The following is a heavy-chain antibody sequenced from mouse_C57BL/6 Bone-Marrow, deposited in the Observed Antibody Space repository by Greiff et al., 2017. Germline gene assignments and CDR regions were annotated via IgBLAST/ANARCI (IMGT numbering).Heavy chain of an antibody. Sequence: VQRVESGAELARPGASVKLSCKASGYTFTSSGISWVKQRTGQGLEWIGEIYPRSGNTYYHEKFKGKATLTADKSSSTAYMELRSLTSEDSAVYFCARELAWVAYWGQGTLVTVSA. CDR1: GYTFTSSG. V-gene: IGHV1-81*01. D-gene: IGHD4-1*01. CDR3: ARELAWVAY. J-gene: IGHJ3*01. CDR2: IYPRSGNT.